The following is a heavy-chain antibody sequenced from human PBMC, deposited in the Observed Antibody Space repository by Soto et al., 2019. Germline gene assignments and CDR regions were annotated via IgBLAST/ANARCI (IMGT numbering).Heavy chain of an antibody. V-gene: IGHV1-18*01. J-gene: IGHJ3*02. D-gene: IGHD1-26*01. Sequence: ASVKVSCTASGYTFTSYGISWVRQAPGQGLEWMGWISAYNGNTNYAQKLQGRVTMTTDTSTSTAYMELRSLRSDDTAVYYCARDLGGGSYSSAFDIWGQGTMVTVSS. CDR1: GYTFTSYG. CDR3: ARDLGGGSYSSAFDI. CDR2: ISAYNGNT.